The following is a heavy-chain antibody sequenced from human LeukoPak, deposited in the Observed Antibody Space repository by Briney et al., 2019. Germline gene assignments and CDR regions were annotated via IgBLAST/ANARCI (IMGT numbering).Heavy chain of an antibody. CDR1: DGSMIIYN. Sequence: PSETLSLTSSVSDGSMIIYNCSWIRQPAGKGLEWIGRIYTSGSTDYNPSLMSRVTMSVDTSKNQFSLKLRSVTAADTAVYYCARTERSVNVFPIWGQGTIVTVSS. CDR2: IYTSGST. D-gene: IGHD5/OR15-5a*01. CDR3: ARTERSVNVFPI. V-gene: IGHV4-4*07. J-gene: IGHJ3*02.